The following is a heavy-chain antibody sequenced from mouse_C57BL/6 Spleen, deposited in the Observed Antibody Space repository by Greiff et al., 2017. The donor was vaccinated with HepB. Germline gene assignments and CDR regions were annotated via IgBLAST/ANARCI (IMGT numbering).Heavy chain of an antibody. Sequence: QVHVKQPGAELVKPGASVKMSCKASGYTFTSYWITWVKQRPGQGLEWIGDIYPGSGSTNYNEKFKSKATLTVDTSSSTAYMQLSSLTSEDSAVYYCASSTGTKYFDVWGTGTTVTVSS. D-gene: IGHD4-1*02. J-gene: IGHJ1*03. CDR3: ASSTGTKYFDV. CDR1: GYTFTSYW. V-gene: IGHV1-55*01. CDR2: IYPGSGST.